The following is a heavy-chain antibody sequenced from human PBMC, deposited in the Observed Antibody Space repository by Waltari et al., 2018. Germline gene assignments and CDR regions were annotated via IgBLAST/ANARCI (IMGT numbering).Heavy chain of an antibody. CDR3: LKKNDEVFDRNGLVYDAFDM. Sequence: EVQLVESGGGLVQPGRSLRLSCVGSGFTFDDYAMHWVRPPPGKGLEWVSGINYNSASIGYGESVKGRFIISRDNARNSLYLQMNSLTTEDTALYYCLKKNDEVFDRNGLVYDAFDMWGQGTMVTVSP. CDR2: INYNSASI. CDR1: GFTFDDYA. J-gene: IGHJ3*02. V-gene: IGHV3-9*01. D-gene: IGHD3-22*01.